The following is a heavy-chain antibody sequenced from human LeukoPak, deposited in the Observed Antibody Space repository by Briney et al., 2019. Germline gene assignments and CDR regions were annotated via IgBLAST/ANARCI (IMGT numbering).Heavy chain of an antibody. CDR2: IWYDGSNK. J-gene: IGHJ4*02. V-gene: IGHV3-33*08. CDR3: ARDNWYSSSWYEGYFDY. CDR1: GFTFSSYG. Sequence: PGGSLRLSCAASGFTFSSYGMHWVRQAPGKGLEWVAVIWYDGSNKYYADPVKGRFTISRDNSKNTLYLQMNSLRAEDTAVYYCARDNWYSSSWYEGYFDYWGQGTLVTVSS. D-gene: IGHD6-13*01.